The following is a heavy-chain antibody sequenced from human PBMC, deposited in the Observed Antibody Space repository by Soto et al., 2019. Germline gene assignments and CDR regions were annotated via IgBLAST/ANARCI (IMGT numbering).Heavy chain of an antibody. J-gene: IGHJ4*02. D-gene: IGHD3-9*01. V-gene: IGHV1-18*01. CDR2: IQTDNDHA. CDR3: AKDLGSGYRFDY. Sequence: ASVKVSCKASGYTFLKYGINRVRQASGQGLEWMGGIQTDNDHASFAQKFEGRVTMTTDTSTRTVYMEQRDLCSDDTAVYYCAKDLGSGYRFDYWGQGTPVTVSS. CDR1: GYTFLKYG.